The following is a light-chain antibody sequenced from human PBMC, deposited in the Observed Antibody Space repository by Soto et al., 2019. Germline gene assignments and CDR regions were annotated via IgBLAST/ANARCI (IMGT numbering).Light chain of an antibody. J-gene: IGKJ1*01. CDR2: KAS. CDR1: QSISSW. Sequence: DKQMTQSPSTLSASVGDGVTITCRTSQSISSWLAWYQQKPGKAPKLLIYKASSLESGVPSRFSGSGSGTEFTLTISSLQPDDFATYYCQQYASYSRTFGQGTKVDIK. CDR3: QQYASYSRT. V-gene: IGKV1-5*03.